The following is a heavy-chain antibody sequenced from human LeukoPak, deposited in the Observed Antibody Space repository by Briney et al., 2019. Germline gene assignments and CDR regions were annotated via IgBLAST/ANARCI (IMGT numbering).Heavy chain of an antibody. CDR2: IYYSGNA. J-gene: IGHJ4*02. CDR3: ARAGYYYDTRGKT. CDR1: GGSISTYY. V-gene: IGHV4-59*01. D-gene: IGHD3-22*01. Sequence: SETLSLTCAVSGGSISTYYWNWIRQPPGKGLEWTGYIYYSGNANYNPSLKSRVTISVDTSKNQFSLNLTSVTAADTAVYYCARAGYYYDTRGKTWGQGILVTVS.